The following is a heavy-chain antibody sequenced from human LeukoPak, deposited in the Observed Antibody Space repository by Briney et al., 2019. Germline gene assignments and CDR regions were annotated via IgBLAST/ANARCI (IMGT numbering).Heavy chain of an antibody. D-gene: IGHD6-19*01. V-gene: IGHV3-30*18. J-gene: IGHJ4*02. CDR1: GFTFSNYG. CDR2: ISYDGRIK. Sequence: PGGSLSLSYAASGFTFSNYGMHWVRQAPGKGLEWVAVISYDGRIKYYADSVKGRFTISRDNSKNTLYLQMNSLRAEDTAVYYCAKALAWGAGADPFDYWGQGNLVTVSS. CDR3: AKALAWGAGADPFDY.